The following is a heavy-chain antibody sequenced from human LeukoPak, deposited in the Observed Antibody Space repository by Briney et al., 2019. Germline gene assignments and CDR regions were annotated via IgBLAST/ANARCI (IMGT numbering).Heavy chain of an antibody. CDR1: GYTFTSYY. CDR3: ARGSRGDYVGDY. Sequence: SVKVSCKASGYTFTSYYMHWVRQAPGQGLEWMGGIIPIFGTANYAQKFQGRVTITADESTSTAYMELSSLRSEDAAVYYCARGSRGDYVGDYWGQGTLVTVSS. D-gene: IGHD4-17*01. J-gene: IGHJ4*02. CDR2: IIPIFGTA. V-gene: IGHV1-69*13.